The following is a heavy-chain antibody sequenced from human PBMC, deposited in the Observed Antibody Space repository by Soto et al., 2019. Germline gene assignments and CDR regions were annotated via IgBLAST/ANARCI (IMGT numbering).Heavy chain of an antibody. D-gene: IGHD1-1*01. CDR2: MSHSGGT. V-gene: IGHV4-34*01. CDR1: GGFVSSGSYY. CDR3: ARVERGTATTVVDAFDI. Sequence: QVQLQQWGAGLLKPSETLSLTCAVYGGFVSSGSYYWSWIRQPPGKGLEWIGEMSHSGGTHFNLSLKSRVTISVDTSKNQFSLKMSSVTAAATALYYCARVERGTATTVVDAFDIWGPGTMVTVSS. J-gene: IGHJ3*02.